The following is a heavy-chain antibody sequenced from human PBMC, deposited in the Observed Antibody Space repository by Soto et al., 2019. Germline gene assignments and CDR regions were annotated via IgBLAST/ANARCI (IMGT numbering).Heavy chain of an antibody. CDR2: ISHDGRVT. V-gene: IGHV3-30*04. Sequence: QVQLVESGGGMVQPGTSLRLSCAASGFTFNSLSLLWVRQRPDKGLEWVAVISHDGRVTFYADFVKGRFTVSRDNSKNTIYLQENSLRAEDTAVYYCAREPYGDSQYFDYWGQGTLVTVSS. D-gene: IGHD2-21*02. J-gene: IGHJ4*02. CDR1: GFTFNSLS. CDR3: AREPYGDSQYFDY.